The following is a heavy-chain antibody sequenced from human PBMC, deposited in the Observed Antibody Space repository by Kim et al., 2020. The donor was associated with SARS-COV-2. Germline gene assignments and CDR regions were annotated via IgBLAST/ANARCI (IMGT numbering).Heavy chain of an antibody. D-gene: IGHD2-15*01. J-gene: IGHJ5*02. CDR3: AAGQWSGINWFDP. V-gene: IGHV1-58*01. CDR1: GFTFTSSA. CDR2: IVVGSGNT. Sequence: SVKVSCKASGFTFTSSAVQWVRQARGQRLEWIGWIVVGSGNTNYAQKFQERVTITRDMSTSTAYMELSSLRSEDTAVYYCAAGQWSGINWFDPWGQGTLVTVSS.